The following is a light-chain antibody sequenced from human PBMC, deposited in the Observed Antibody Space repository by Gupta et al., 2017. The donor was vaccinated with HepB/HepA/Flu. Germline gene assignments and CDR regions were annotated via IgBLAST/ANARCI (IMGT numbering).Light chain of an antibody. CDR2: TAS. V-gene: IGKV1-9*01. J-gene: IGKJ5*01. CDR3: QLLNSYPQT. Sequence: IHSTQSSSFLTAYVGDRVTITCRASQGISNFLAWYQQKPGNAAKLLIYTASTLQSGIASRFSGSGYGTEFTLTISSLQPEDFATYYCQLLNSYPQTFGQGTRLEIK. CDR1: QGISNF.